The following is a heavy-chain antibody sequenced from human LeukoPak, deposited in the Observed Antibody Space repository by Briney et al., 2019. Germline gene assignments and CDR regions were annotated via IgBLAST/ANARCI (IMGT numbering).Heavy chain of an antibody. CDR3: AREGSSTAMDADY. Sequence: GSLRLSCAASGFTFSRYSMNWVRQAPGKGLEWVSSISISSNYIYYTDSAKGRFTISRDNAKNSLYLQMNSLRAEDTAVYYCAREGSSTAMDADYWGQGTLVTVSS. CDR1: GFTFSRYS. V-gene: IGHV3-21*01. J-gene: IGHJ4*02. D-gene: IGHD5-18*01. CDR2: ISISSNYI.